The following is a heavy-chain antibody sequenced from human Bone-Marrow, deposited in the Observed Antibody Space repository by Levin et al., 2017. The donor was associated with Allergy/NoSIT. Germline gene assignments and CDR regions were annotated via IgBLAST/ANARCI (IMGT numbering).Heavy chain of an antibody. V-gene: IGHV3-33*01. J-gene: IGHJ4*02. Sequence: GESLKISCAASGFTFSSHAMHWVRQAPGKGLEWVAVIWDDGSIKYYADSVKGRFTISRDNSENTLYLQMNSLRDEDTAVYYCARATGSGSYSHFDYWGQGTLVTVSS. CDR2: IWDDGSIK. D-gene: IGHD3-10*01. CDR1: GFTFSSHA. CDR3: ARATGSGSYSHFDY.